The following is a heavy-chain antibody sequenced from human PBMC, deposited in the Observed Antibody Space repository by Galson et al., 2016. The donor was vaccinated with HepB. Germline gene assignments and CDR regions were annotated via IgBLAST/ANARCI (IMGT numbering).Heavy chain of an antibody. CDR1: GFTFGDYA. Sequence: SLRLSCAASGFTFGDYAMSWVRQAPGKGLEWVSTISGGSVTTHYGDSVKGRFIISRDNSKSTLYLRMNSLRADDTAVYYCVTPRPGYASTWHLSSYYYGMDVWGQGTTVAVSS. D-gene: IGHD3-10*01. CDR2: ISGGSVTT. V-gene: IGHV3-23*01. CDR3: VTPRPGYASTWHLSSYYYGMDV. J-gene: IGHJ6*02.